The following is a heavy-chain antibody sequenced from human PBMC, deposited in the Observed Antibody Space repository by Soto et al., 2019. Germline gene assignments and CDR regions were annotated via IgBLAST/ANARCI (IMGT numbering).Heavy chain of an antibody. J-gene: IGHJ3*02. V-gene: IGHV1-46*01. CDR1: GCTFTSYY. D-gene: IGHD6-19*01. CDR2: INPSGGST. CDR3: ARDMGVADTAFDI. Sequence: ASVKVSCKASGCTFTSYYMHWVRQAPGQGLEWMGIINPSGGSTSYAQKFQGRVTMTRDTSTSTVYMELSSLRSEDTAVYYCARDMGVADTAFDIWGQGTMVTGSS.